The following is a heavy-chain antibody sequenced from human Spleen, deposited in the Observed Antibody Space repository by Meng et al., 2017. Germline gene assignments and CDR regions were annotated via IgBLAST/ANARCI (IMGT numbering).Heavy chain of an antibody. J-gene: IGHJ5*02. CDR1: GFTFSRFA. V-gene: IGHV3-21*01. D-gene: IGHD3-10*01. CDR2: MSGSSSYI. Sequence: GESLKISCAASGFTFSRFAMNWVRQAPGKGLEWVSSMSGSSSYINYADSVKGRFTVSRDNAKNSLYLQMSSLRAEDTAVYYCARDLELVRGVMVHWFDPWGQGTLVTVSS. CDR3: ARDLELVRGVMVHWFDP.